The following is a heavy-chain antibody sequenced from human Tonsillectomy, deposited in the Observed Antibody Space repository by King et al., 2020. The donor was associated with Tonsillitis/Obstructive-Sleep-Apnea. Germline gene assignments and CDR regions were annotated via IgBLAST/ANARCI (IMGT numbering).Heavy chain of an antibody. CDR2: IYPGDSDT. CDR1: GYSFTSYW. V-gene: IGHV5-51*01. J-gene: IGHJ5*02. CDR3: ARHRGITGTTDWFDP. D-gene: IGHD1-7*01. Sequence: VQLVQSGAEVKKPGESLKISCKGSGYSFTSYWIGVVRQMPGKGLEWRGIIYPGDSDTRYSPSFQGQVTISADKSISTAYLQGSSLKASDTAMYYCARHRGITGTTDWFDPWGQGTLVTVSS.